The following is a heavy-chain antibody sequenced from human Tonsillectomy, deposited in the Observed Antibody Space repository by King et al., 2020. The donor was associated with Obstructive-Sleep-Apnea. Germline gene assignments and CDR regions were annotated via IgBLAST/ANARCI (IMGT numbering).Heavy chain of an antibody. CDR1: GGSISSYY. J-gene: IGHJ5*02. D-gene: IGHD6-19*01. Sequence: VQLQESGPGLVKPSETLSLTCSVSGGSISSYYWSWIRQPPGKGLEWIGYVYYTGSTNFKPSLKSRVAISVDTSKNQFSLKLSSLTAADTAVYYCARPGVACIIGWFDPWGQGTLVTVSS. CDR2: VYYTGST. CDR3: ARPGVACIIGWFDP. V-gene: IGHV4-59*01.